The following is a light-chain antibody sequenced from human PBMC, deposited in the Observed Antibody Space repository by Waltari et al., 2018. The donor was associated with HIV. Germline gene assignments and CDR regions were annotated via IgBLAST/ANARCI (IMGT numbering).Light chain of an antibody. V-gene: IGLV1-51*01. J-gene: IGLJ2*01. Sequence: QSVLTQPPAVSATPGQKVTIPCSGRSPNIGYTYVFWYQQLPGTAPKLLIYDNKKRPSGIPDRFSGSKSVTSATLGITGLQTGDEADYYCATWDSGLSAVVFGGGTKLTVL. CDR1: SPNIGYTY. CDR2: DNK. CDR3: ATWDSGLSAVV.